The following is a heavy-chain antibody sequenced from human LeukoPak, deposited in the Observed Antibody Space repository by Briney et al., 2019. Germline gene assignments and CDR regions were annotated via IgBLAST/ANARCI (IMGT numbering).Heavy chain of an antibody. D-gene: IGHD3-16*01. CDR2: IYYSGST. CDR3: ARGGDYYMDV. J-gene: IGHJ6*03. Sequence: SETLSLTCTVSGGSISSSSYYWGWLRQPPGKGLEWIGSIYYSGSTYYNPSLKSRVTISVDTSKNQFSLKLRSVTAADTAVYYCARGGDYYMDVWGKGTTVTVSS. CDR1: GGSISSSSYY. V-gene: IGHV4-39*01.